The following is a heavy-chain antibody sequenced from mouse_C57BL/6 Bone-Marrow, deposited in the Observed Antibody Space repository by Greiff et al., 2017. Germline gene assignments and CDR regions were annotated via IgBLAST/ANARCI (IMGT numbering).Heavy chain of an antibody. CDR2: IDPSDSYT. Sequence: QVQLQQPGAELVRPGTSVKLSCKASGYTFTSYWMHWVKQRPGQGLEWIGVIDPSDSYTNYNQKFKGKATLTVDTSSSTAYMQLSSLTSEDSAVYYCARNYYGSSWNWYFDFWGTGTTVTVSS. J-gene: IGHJ1*03. D-gene: IGHD1-1*01. CDR1: GYTFTSYW. V-gene: IGHV1-59*01. CDR3: ARNYYGSSWNWYFDF.